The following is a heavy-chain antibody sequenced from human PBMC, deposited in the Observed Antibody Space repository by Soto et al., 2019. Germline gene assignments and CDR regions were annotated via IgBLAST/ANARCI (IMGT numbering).Heavy chain of an antibody. J-gene: IGHJ5*02. CDR2: ISYDGSNK. Sequence: QVQLVESGGGVVQPGRSLRLSCAASGFTFSSYGMHWVRQAPGKGLEWVAVISYDGSNKYYADSVKGRFTISRDNSKNTMYLQMISLRAEDTAVYYCAKGGGDYGYYVLISWGQGTLVTVSS. D-gene: IGHD4-17*01. CDR3: AKGGGDYGYYVLIS. V-gene: IGHV3-30*18. CDR1: GFTFSSYG.